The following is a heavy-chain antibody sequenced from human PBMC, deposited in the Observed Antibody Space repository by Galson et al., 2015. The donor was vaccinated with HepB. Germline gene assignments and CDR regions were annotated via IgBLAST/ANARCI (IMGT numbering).Heavy chain of an antibody. V-gene: IGHV3-11*04. CDR2: ISGSGDII. Sequence: LEWVSYISGSGDIIYYADSVKGRFTISRDNAKNSLYLQMNSLRAEDTAVYYCAREDIVVVPAAIYYYYGMDVWGQGTTVTVSS. CDR3: AREDIVVVPAAIYYYYGMDV. D-gene: IGHD2-2*01. J-gene: IGHJ6*02.